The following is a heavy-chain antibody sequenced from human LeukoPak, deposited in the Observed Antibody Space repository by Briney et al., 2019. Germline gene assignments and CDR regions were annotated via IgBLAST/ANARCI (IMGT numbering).Heavy chain of an antibody. J-gene: IGHJ4*02. CDR3: ARSKVPAAMLGDY. Sequence: GESLKISCKGSGYSFTSYWIGWVRQMPGKGLGWMGIIYPGDSDTRYSPSFQGQVTTSADESISTAYLQWSSLKASDTAMYYCARSKVPAAMLGDYWGQGTLVTVSS. CDR2: IYPGDSDT. V-gene: IGHV5-51*01. CDR1: GYSFTSYW. D-gene: IGHD2-2*01.